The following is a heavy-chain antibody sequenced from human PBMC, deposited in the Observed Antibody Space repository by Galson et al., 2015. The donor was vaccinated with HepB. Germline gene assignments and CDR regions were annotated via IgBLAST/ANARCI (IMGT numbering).Heavy chain of an antibody. CDR3: TRVYCSGGSCYPRPLLDY. CDR1: GFTFGVYA. Sequence: SLRLSCAASGFTFGVYAMSWFRQAPGKGLEWVGFIRSKAYGGTTEYAASVKGRFTISRDDSKSIAYLQMNSLKTEDTAVYYCTRVYCSGGSCYPRPLLDYWGQGTLVTVSS. V-gene: IGHV3-49*03. D-gene: IGHD2-15*01. J-gene: IGHJ4*02. CDR2: IRSKAYGGTT.